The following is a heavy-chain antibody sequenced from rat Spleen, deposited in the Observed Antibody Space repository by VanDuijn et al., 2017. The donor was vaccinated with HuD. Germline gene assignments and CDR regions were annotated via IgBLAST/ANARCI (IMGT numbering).Heavy chain of an antibody. D-gene: IGHD1-9*01. CDR3: ARHTYYGYYFDY. CDR2: ISYDGSST. Sequence: EVQLVESGGGLVQPGRSLKLSCAASGFTFDDYHMAWVRQAPTMGREWVATISYDGSSTYYRDSVKGRFSSSRDNARNTLYLQMDSLMSEDTATYYCARHTYYGYYFDYWGQGVMVTVSS. V-gene: IGHV5-7*01. CDR1: GFTFDDYH. J-gene: IGHJ2*01.